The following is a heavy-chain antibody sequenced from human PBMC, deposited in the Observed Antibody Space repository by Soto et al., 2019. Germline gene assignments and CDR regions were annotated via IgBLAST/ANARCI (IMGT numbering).Heavy chain of an antibody. Sequence: QITLKESGPTLVKPTQTLTLTCTFSGFSLSTSGVGVGWIRQPPGKALEWLALIYWDDDKRYSPSLKSRLTITKDTSKNQVVLTMTNMDPVDTATYYCAHRRGYGDYAEYFQHWGQGTLVTVSS. CDR1: GFSLSTSGVG. CDR3: AHRRGYGDYAEYFQH. V-gene: IGHV2-5*02. J-gene: IGHJ1*01. CDR2: IYWDDDK. D-gene: IGHD4-17*01.